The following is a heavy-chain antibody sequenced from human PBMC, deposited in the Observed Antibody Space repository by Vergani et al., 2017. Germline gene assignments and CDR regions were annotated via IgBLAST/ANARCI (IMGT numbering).Heavy chain of an antibody. Sequence: EVQLVQSGAEVKKPGESLKISCKSSGYSFTSYWIGWVRQMPGKGLEWMGIIYPGDSDTRYSPSFQGQVTISADKSISTAYLQWSSLKASDTAMYYCARPTYYYDSSGYYHGGYFDYWGQGTLVTVSS. D-gene: IGHD3-22*01. V-gene: IGHV5-51*03. CDR3: ARPTYYYDSSGYYHGGYFDY. CDR2: IYPGDSDT. CDR1: GYSFTSYW. J-gene: IGHJ4*02.